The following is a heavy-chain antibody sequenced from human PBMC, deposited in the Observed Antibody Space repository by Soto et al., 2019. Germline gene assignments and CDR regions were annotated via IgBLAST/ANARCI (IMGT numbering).Heavy chain of an antibody. CDR1: GYTVTSYA. J-gene: IGHJ5*02. Sequence: CKASGYTVTSYALHWVRQAPGQRLEWMGWINSGNGNTKYSQKVQCRVTSTRDTSVRTAYIELGSIRTENTDVYYCLRCARAGSGSGLYVNGVDPWGQGALVT. V-gene: IGHV1-3*01. CDR3: LRCARAGSGSGLYVNGVDP. CDR2: INSGNGNT. D-gene: IGHD6-19*01.